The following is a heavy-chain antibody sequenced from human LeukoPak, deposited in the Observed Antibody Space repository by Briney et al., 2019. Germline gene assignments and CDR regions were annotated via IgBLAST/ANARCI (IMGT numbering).Heavy chain of an antibody. CDR2: IIPFLNIS. D-gene: IGHD4-11*01. CDR3: AADDYSAGSYFLNFFDY. CDR1: GDTFSSYA. Sequence: SVKVSCKASGDTFSSYAISWVRQAPGQGLEWVGRIIPFLNISNYAQNFEGKVTIDADRSTNTAYMELTSLTFEDTAVYYCAADDYSAGSYFLNFFDYWGHRTLITVSS. V-gene: IGHV1-69*04. J-gene: IGHJ4*01.